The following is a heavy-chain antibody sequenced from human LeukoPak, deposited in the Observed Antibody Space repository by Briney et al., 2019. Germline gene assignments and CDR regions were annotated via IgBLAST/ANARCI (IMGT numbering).Heavy chain of an antibody. J-gene: IGHJ5*02. CDR3: AIDNSSGWQTLFDP. CDR2: IIPIFGTA. CDR1: GGTFSSYA. V-gene: IGHV1-69*13. D-gene: IGHD6-19*01. Sequence: ASVKVSCKASGGTFSSYAISWVRQAPGQGLEWMGGIIPIFGTANYAQKFQGRVTITADESTSTAYMELSSLRSEDTAVYYCAIDNSSGWQTLFDPWGQGTLVTVSS.